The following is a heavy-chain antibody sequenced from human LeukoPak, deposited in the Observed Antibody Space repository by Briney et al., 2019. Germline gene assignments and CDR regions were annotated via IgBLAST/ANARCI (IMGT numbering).Heavy chain of an antibody. J-gene: IGHJ4*02. CDR1: GGSISGSNYY. Sequence: SETLSLTCTVSGGSISGSNYYWGWIRQAPGKGVEWIGSAYYSGIAHYNPSLKSRATISVDLSSNQFSLRLSSVTAADTAVYYCARDGWELGDYWGQGTLVTVSS. CDR2: AYYSGIA. CDR3: ARDGWELGDY. V-gene: IGHV4-39*07. D-gene: IGHD1-26*01.